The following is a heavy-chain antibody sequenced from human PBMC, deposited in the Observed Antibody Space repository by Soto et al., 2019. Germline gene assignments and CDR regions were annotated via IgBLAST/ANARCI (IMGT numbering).Heavy chain of an antibody. Sequence: QVQLVQSGAEVKEPGASVKVSCKASGYTFTTQPIHWVRQAPGQRLEWMGWINPGNGNTEYSQKFHGRVIITRDTSASTAYMELSSLRSEDTSVYYCASRPGLVEGPFDYWGQGTLVTVSS. CDR2: INPGNGNT. J-gene: IGHJ4*02. CDR3: ASRPGLVEGPFDY. V-gene: IGHV1-3*01. D-gene: IGHD2-8*02. CDR1: GYTFTTQP.